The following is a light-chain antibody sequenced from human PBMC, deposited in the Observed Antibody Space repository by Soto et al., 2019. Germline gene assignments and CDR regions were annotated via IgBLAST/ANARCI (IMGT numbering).Light chain of an antibody. V-gene: IGLV2-14*01. J-gene: IGLJ1*01. CDR3: SSYTSSNTPV. Sequence: QSALTQPASVSGSPGQSIAISCTGTSSDVGGYNYVSWYQQHPGKAPKLIIYDVSNRPSGVSDRFSGSKSGNTASLTISGLQADDEAVYYCSSYTSSNTPVFGTGTQLTVL. CDR1: SSDVGGYNY. CDR2: DVS.